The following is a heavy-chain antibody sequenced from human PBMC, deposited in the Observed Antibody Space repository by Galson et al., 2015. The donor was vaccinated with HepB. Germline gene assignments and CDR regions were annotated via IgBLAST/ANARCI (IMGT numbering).Heavy chain of an antibody. CDR1: GFTISDNY. J-gene: IGHJ6*03. CDR2: ISGRDSTT. CDR3: ARVERIEAGDFWSGYSYYYYMDV. D-gene: IGHD3-3*01. Sequence: SLRLSCAVSGFTISDNYMSWIRQAPGKGLEWVSYISGRDSTTHYADSVQGRFTISRDNARNSLYLQVTSLRAEDTALYYCARVERIEAGDFWSGYSYYYYMDVWGKGTSVTVSS. V-gene: IGHV3-11*01.